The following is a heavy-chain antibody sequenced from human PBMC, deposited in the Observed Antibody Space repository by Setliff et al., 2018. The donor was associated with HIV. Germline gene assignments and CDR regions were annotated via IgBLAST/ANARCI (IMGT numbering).Heavy chain of an antibody. CDR1: GGSISGSSYY. D-gene: IGHD2-15*01. Sequence: LSLTCTVSGGSISGSSYYWGWIRQSPEKGLGWIGSIFHAGSTYYNPSLKSRVTLSVDTSENQYSLKLTSLIAADTAVYYCAKSLAYCSGGGCSSGNYYYMDVWGKGTTVTVSS. CDR3: AKSLAYCSGGGCSSGNYYYMDV. CDR2: IFHAGST. V-gene: IGHV4-39*01. J-gene: IGHJ6*03.